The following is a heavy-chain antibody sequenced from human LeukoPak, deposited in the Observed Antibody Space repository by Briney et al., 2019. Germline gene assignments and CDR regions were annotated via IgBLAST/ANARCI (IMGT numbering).Heavy chain of an antibody. D-gene: IGHD3-22*01. CDR2: INHSGST. Sequence: KPSEPLSLTCAVYGGSFSGYYWSWIRQPAGKGLEWIGEINHSGSTNYNPSLKSRVTISVDTSKNQFSLKLSSVTAADTAVYYCARVPFYDSSGYHPWGQGTLVTVSS. CDR3: ARVPFYDSSGYHP. V-gene: IGHV4-34*01. J-gene: IGHJ5*02. CDR1: GGSFSGYY.